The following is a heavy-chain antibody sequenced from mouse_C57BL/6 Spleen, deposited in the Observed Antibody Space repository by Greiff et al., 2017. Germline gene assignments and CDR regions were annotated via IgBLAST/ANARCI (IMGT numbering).Heavy chain of an antibody. CDR2: IDPETGDT. J-gene: IGHJ2*01. D-gene: IGHD1-1*01. V-gene: IGHV14-4*01. Sequence: VQLQQSGAELVRPGASVKLSCTASGFNIKDDYMHWVKPRPEQGLEWIGWIDPETGDTEYASKFQGKATITADTSSNTAYLQLSSLTSEDTAVYYCTTSYYYGSSSYFDYWGQGTTLTVSS. CDR3: TTSYYYGSSSYFDY. CDR1: GFNIKDDY.